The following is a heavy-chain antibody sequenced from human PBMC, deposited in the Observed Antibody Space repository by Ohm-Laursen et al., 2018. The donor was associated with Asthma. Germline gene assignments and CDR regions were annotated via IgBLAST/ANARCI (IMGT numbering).Heavy chain of an antibody. Sequence: ASVKVSCKASGYTFTGYFIHWVRQAPGQGLEWMGRLNPNDGGTTSAQKFQGRVTMTRDTSISTAYMELSRLRSDDTAVYYCARDFGVIYYDFWSGYSGSWFDPWGQGTLVTVSS. CDR1: GYTFTGYF. CDR3: ARDFGVIYYDFWSGYSGSWFDP. V-gene: IGHV1-2*06. J-gene: IGHJ5*02. D-gene: IGHD3-3*01. CDR2: LNPNDGGT.